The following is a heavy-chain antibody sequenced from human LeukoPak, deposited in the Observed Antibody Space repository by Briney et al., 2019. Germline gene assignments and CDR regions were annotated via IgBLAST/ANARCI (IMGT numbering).Heavy chain of an antibody. CDR3: ARERTVTTGDYYYYMDV. D-gene: IGHD4-17*01. J-gene: IGHJ6*03. V-gene: IGHV4-59*01. CDR2: IYYSGST. CDR1: GGSISSYY. Sequence: PSETLSLTCTVSGGSISSYYWSWIRQPPGKGLEWIGYIYYSGSTNYNPSLKSRVTISVDTSKNQFSLKLSSVTAADTAVYYCARERTVTTGDYYYYMDVWGKGTTVTVSS.